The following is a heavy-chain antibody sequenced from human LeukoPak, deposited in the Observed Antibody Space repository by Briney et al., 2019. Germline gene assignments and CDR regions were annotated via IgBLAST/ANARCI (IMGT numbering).Heavy chain of an antibody. CDR1: GFTFSSYA. Sequence: GGSLRLSCAASGFTFSSYAMHWVRQAPGKGLEWVAVISYDGSNKYYADSVRGRFTISRDNSKNTLYLQMNSLRAEDTAVYYCARESPTDSYYFDYWGQGTLVTVSS. J-gene: IGHJ4*02. V-gene: IGHV3-30*01. CDR2: ISYDGSNK. D-gene: IGHD6-6*01. CDR3: ARESPTDSYYFDY.